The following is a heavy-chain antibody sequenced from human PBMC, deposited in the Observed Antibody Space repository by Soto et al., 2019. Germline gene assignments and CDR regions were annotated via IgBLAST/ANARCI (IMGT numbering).Heavy chain of an antibody. V-gene: IGHV1-69*02. Sequence: GASVKVSCTASGGSFSSYTISWVRQAPGQGLEWMGRIIPILSIANYAQKFQGRVTITADKSTSTAYMELSSLRSEDTAVYYCARVRFNSGYGANAFDIWGQGTMVTVSS. CDR1: GGSFSSYT. CDR3: ARVRFNSGYGANAFDI. D-gene: IGHD5-12*01. J-gene: IGHJ3*02. CDR2: IIPILSIA.